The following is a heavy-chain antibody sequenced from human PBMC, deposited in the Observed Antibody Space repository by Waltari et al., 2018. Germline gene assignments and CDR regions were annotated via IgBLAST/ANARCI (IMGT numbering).Heavy chain of an antibody. CDR1: GYTFTSYA. Sequence: QVQLVQSGAEVKKPAASVKVSCKASGYTFTSYAMHWVRQAPGQRLEWMGWINAGNGNTKYSQKFQGRVTITRDTSASTAYMELSSLRSEDTAVYYCALIAVAGRTGGMDVWGQGTTVTVSS. J-gene: IGHJ6*02. CDR3: ALIAVAGRTGGMDV. V-gene: IGHV1-3*01. D-gene: IGHD6-19*01. CDR2: INAGNGNT.